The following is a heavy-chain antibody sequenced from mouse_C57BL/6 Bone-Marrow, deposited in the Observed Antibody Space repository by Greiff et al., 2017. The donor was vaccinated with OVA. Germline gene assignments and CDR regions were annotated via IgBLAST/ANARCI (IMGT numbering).Heavy chain of an antibody. CDR3: ANDPLWYSNYYFYYFDY. D-gene: IGHD2-5*01. V-gene: IGHV5-4*03. CDR2: ISDGGSYT. J-gene: IGHJ2*01. CDR1: GFTFSSYA. Sequence: EVKLVESGGGLVKPGGSLKLSCAASGFTFSSYAMSWVRQTPEKRLEWVATISDGGSYTYYPDNVKGRFTISRDNAKNNLYLQMSHLKSEDTAMYYSANDPLWYSNYYFYYFDYWGQGTTLTVSS.